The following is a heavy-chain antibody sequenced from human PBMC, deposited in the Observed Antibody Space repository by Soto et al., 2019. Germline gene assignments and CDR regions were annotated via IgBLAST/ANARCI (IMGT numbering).Heavy chain of an antibody. Sequence: SETLSLTCSVSGASVSRYYWSWIRQPPGKVLEWIAYILNSESTDYNPSLKSRTTISVDTSKNQVSLHLNSVTAADTAVYYCARHNGDSGGAFDYWGQGILVTVSS. J-gene: IGHJ4*02. V-gene: IGHV4-59*08. CDR2: ILNSEST. CDR1: GASVSRYY. CDR3: ARHNGDSGGAFDY. D-gene: IGHD4-17*01.